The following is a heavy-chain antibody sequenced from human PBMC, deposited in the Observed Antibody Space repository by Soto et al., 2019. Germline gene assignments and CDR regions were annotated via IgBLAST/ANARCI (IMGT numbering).Heavy chain of an antibody. CDR2: IVVGSGNT. CDR1: GFTFTSSA. J-gene: IGHJ4*02. Sequence: SVRVSCKASGFTFTSSAMHWVRLARGQRLEWIGWIVVGSGNTNYAQKLQGRVTMTTDTSTSTAYMELRSLRSDDTAVYYCAREMWTRSGPQSFFDYWGQGALVTVSS. D-gene: IGHD6-25*01. CDR3: AREMWTRSGPQSFFDY. V-gene: IGHV1-58*02.